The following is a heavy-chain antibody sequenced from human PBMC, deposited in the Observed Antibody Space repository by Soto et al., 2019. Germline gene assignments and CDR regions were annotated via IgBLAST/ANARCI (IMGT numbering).Heavy chain of an antibody. V-gene: IGHV3-30-3*01. Sequence: PGGSLRLSCAASGFTFSNYVIHWVRQAPGQGLEWVALISHDGNNKQYGDSVTGRFTISRDNSKNTLSLQMDTLRAEDTAVYYCAREDESSGYAGTFHHWGQGTQVT. D-gene: IGHD3-22*01. CDR3: AREDESSGYAGTFHH. J-gene: IGHJ1*01. CDR1: GFTFSNYV. CDR2: ISHDGNNK.